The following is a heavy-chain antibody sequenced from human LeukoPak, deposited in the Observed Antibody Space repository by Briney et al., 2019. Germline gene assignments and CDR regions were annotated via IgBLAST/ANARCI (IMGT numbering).Heavy chain of an antibody. Sequence: GGSLRLSCAASGFTFNNFAMSWVRHAPGKGLGWVSAISGSGGSTYYADSVKGRFTTSRDNSKNTLYLQMNSLRAEDTAVYYCAKDPDCTSGVCYTFFDYWGQGTLVTVSS. CDR3: AKDPDCTSGVCYTFFDY. V-gene: IGHV3-23*01. CDR1: GFTFNNFA. D-gene: IGHD2-8*01. CDR2: ISGSGGST. J-gene: IGHJ4*02.